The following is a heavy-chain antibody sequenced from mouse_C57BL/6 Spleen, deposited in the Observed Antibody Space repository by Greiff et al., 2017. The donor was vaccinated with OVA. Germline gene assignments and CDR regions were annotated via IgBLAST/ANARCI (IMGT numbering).Heavy chain of an antibody. V-gene: IGHV1-64*01. Sequence: QVQLQQPGAELVKPGASVKLSCTASGYTFTSYWMHWVKQRPGQGLEWIGMIHPNSGSTNYNEKFKSKATLTVDKSSSTAYMQLSSLTSEDSAVYYCARNWDAWFAYWGQGTLVTVSA. D-gene: IGHD4-1*01. J-gene: IGHJ3*01. CDR1: GYTFTSYW. CDR3: ARNWDAWFAY. CDR2: IHPNSGST.